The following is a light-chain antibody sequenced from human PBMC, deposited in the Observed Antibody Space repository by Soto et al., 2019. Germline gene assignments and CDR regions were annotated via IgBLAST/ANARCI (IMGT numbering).Light chain of an antibody. J-gene: IGKJ1*01. CDR1: QTVKNN. CDR3: QQTYRHPRT. CDR2: GSS. Sequence: DIPMTQSPSSVSASVGDSVSFACQSSQTVKNNVNWYQHKRGKAPKLLISGSSNLQNGVPPRFSGSGTGTDFTLTISSLQPEDAATYYCQQTYRHPRTFGQGT. V-gene: IGKV1-39*01.